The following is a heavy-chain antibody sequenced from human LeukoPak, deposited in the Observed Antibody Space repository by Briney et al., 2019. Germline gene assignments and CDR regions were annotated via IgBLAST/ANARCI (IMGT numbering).Heavy chain of an antibody. D-gene: IGHD3-3*01. CDR3: ARGPANYDFRRASDY. CDR1: GGTFSSYA. V-gene: IGHV1-69*13. Sequence: SVKVSCKASGGTFSSYAISWVRQAPGQGLEWMGGIIPIFGTANYAQKFQGRVTITADESTSTAYMELSSLRSEDTAVYYCARGPANYDFRRASDYWGQGTLVTVSS. J-gene: IGHJ4*02. CDR2: IIPIFGTA.